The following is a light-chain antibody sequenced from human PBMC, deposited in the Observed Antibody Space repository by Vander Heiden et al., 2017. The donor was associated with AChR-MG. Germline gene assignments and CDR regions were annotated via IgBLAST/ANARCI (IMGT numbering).Light chain of an antibody. Sequence: QSVLTQPPSVSGTPGHRVTIPCSGSTPNIGINTVNWYQQVPGTAPKLLMYRNNQRPSGVPARFSGSKSGTSASLAISGLQSEDEADYYCAAWDASLDGKVFGGGTKLTVL. J-gene: IGLJ3*02. CDR1: TPNIGINT. V-gene: IGLV1-44*01. CDR2: RNN. CDR3: AAWDASLDGKV.